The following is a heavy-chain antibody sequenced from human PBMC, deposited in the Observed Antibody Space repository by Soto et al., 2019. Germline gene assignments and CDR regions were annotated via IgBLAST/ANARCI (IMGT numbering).Heavy chain of an antibody. J-gene: IGHJ3*02. D-gene: IGHD3-3*01. CDR1: GYPVTAYY. V-gene: IGHV1-2*02. CDR3: ARGGGVGVAGSAAFDM. Sequence: QLHLVQSGAVVKKPGASVTVSCSASGYPVTAYYMHWVRQAPGRGLEWMGGINPATGAAKYTQTFQGRVTLTRDRSWSTVFWELCGLKSGDTAVFYCARGGGVGVAGSAAFDMWGQGTLVTVSS. CDR2: INPATGAA.